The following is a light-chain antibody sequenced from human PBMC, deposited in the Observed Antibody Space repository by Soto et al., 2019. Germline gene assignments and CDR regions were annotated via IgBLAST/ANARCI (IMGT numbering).Light chain of an antibody. Sequence: QSALTQPRSVSGSPGQSVTISCTGTNSDVGGYNYVSWYQQHPGKAPKLMIYDVSKRPSGVPDRFSGSKSGNTASLTISGLQAGDEADYYCCSYAGSYTHYVFGTGTKLTVL. J-gene: IGLJ1*01. CDR3: CSYAGSYTHYV. CDR1: NSDVGGYNY. V-gene: IGLV2-11*01. CDR2: DVS.